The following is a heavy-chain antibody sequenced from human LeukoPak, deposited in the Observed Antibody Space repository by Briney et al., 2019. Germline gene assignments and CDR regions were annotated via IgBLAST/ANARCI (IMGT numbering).Heavy chain of an antibody. CDR3: ARQRRLRFPDV. J-gene: IGHJ6*04. Sequence: SETLSLTCAVYGGSFSGYYWSWIRQPPGKGLEWIGEINHSGGTNYNPSLKSRVTISVDTSKNQFSLKLSSVTAADTAVYYCARQRRLRFPDVWGKGTTVTVSS. D-gene: IGHD5-12*01. CDR2: INHSGGT. CDR1: GGSFSGYY. V-gene: IGHV4-34*01.